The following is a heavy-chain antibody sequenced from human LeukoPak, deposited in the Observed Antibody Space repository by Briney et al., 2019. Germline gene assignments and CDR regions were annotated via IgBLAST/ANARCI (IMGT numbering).Heavy chain of an antibody. Sequence: GGSLRLSCAASGFSFISFAMCWVRHALGKGLEWVSVIIGSGGTIFYADSVKGRFTISRDNSKNTLYLQMKRVRGAETVAYYCAEAVLRGFMQYYFDYWGQGTLVTVSS. CDR1: GFSFISFA. D-gene: IGHD3-10*01. V-gene: IGHV3-23*01. CDR2: IIGSGGTI. CDR3: AEAVLRGFMQYYFDY. J-gene: IGHJ4*02.